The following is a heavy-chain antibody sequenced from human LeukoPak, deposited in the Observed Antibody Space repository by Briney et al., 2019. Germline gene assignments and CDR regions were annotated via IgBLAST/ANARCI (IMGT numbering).Heavy chain of an antibody. CDR1: GGSFSGYY. CDR3: ARRTWLRFAFDI. CDR2: INHWGST. V-gene: IGHV4-34*01. J-gene: IGHJ3*02. D-gene: IGHD5-12*01. Sequence: SETLSLTCAVSGGSFSGYYWSWIRQSPGKGLEWIGEINHWGSTNYNPSLKSRVTISLDTSKNQFSLELSSVAAADTAGYYCARRTWLRFAFDIWGQGTMVTVSS.